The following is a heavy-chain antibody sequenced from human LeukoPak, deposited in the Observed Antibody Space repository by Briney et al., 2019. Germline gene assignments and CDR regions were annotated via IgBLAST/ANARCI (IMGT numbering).Heavy chain of an antibody. CDR3: ARDPNWGAY. J-gene: IGHJ4*02. D-gene: IGHD7-27*01. V-gene: IGHV3-30*19. CDR1: GFTFSSYG. CDR2: ISYDGSNK. Sequence: GGSLRLSCAASGFTFSSYGMHWVRQAPGKGLEWVAVISYDGSNKYYADPVKGRFTISRDNSKNTLYLQMNSLRAEDTAVYYCARDPNWGAYWGQGTLVTVSS.